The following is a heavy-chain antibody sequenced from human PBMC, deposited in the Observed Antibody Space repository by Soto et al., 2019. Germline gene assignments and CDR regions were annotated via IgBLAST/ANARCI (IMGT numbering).Heavy chain of an antibody. CDR3: EKGVIAIFGVVSYYYGMDV. CDR2: ISGSGGST. CDR1: GFTFSSYA. J-gene: IGHJ6*02. Sequence: EVQLLESGGGLVQPGGSLRLSCAASGFTFSSYAMSWVRQAPGKGLEWVSAISGSGGSTYYADSVKGRFTISRDNSKNTLYLEMNSLRAEDKAVYYCEKGVIAIFGVVSYYYGMDVWGQGTTVTVSS. D-gene: IGHD3-3*01. V-gene: IGHV3-23*01.